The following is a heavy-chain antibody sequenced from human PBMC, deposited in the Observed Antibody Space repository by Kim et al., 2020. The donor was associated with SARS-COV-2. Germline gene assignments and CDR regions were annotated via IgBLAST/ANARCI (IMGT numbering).Heavy chain of an antibody. CDR2: IYYSGST. V-gene: IGHV4-59*01. J-gene: IGHJ2*01. D-gene: IGHD3-10*01. CDR3: ARRNGLHYYGSGSYTWYFDL. CDR1: GGSISSYY. Sequence: SETLSLTCTVSGGSISSYYWSWIRQPPGKGLEWIGYIYYSGSTNYNPSLKSRVTISVDTSKNQFSLKLSSVTAADTAVYYCARRNGLHYYGSGSYTWYFDLWGRGTLVTVSS.